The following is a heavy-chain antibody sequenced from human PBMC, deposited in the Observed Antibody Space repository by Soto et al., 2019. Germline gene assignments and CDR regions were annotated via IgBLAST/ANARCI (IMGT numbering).Heavy chain of an antibody. V-gene: IGHV4-59*08. CDR2: IYYSGST. CDR3: ARRKDNGWFDY. J-gene: IGHJ4*02. Sequence: QVQLQESGPGLVKPSETLSLTCTVSGGSISNYYWSWIRQPPGKRLEWLGDIYYSGSTNYNPSLKSRVTISVDKSNSQFSLMLIPVTAADTAVYYCARRKDNGWFDYWGQGNLVTVS. D-gene: IGHD6-19*01. CDR1: GGSISNYY.